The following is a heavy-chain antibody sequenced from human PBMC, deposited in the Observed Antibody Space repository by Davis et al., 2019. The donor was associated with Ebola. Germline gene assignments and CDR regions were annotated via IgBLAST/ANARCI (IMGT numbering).Heavy chain of an antibody. CDR2: INPSGGST. V-gene: IGHV1-46*01. Sequence: ASVKVSCKASGYTFTSYYMHWVRQAPGQGLEWMGIINPSGGSTSYAQKFQGRVTMTRDTSTSTAYMELSRLRSDDTAVYYCARGAGYCSSTSCYRQNRRYYYYMDVWGKGTTVTVSS. D-gene: IGHD2-2*02. J-gene: IGHJ6*03. CDR1: GYTFTSYY. CDR3: ARGAGYCSSTSCYRQNRRYYYYMDV.